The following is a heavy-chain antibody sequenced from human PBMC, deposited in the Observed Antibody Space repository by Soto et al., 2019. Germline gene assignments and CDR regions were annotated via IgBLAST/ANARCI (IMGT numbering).Heavy chain of an antibody. CDR2: IYRTGST. V-gene: IGHV4-4*02. Sequence: QVQLQESGPGLVKPSGTLSLTCAVSGGSFTSNNWWTWVRQPPGQGLEWIGEIYRTGSTNYNPSLKSRVTISLDKSETQFSLKVTSLTASDTAVYYCASRDPGTSVDYWGQGTSVTVSS. CDR1: GGSFTSNNW. CDR3: ASRDPGTSVDY. J-gene: IGHJ4*02. D-gene: IGHD1-7*01.